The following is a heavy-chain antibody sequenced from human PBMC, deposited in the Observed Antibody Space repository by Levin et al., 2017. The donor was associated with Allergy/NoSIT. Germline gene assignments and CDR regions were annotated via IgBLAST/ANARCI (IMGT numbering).Heavy chain of an antibody. D-gene: IGHD2-15*01. CDR1: GYTFTGYY. J-gene: IGHJ3*02. CDR3: ARVRVPGYCSGGSCYYAFDI. CDR2: INPNSGGT. V-gene: IGHV1-2*02. Sequence: GASVKVSCKASGYTFTGYYMHWVRQAPGQGLEWMGWINPNSGGTNYAQKFQGRVTMTRDTSISTAYMELSRLRSDDTAVYYCARVRVPGYCSGGSCYYAFDIWGQGTMVTVSS.